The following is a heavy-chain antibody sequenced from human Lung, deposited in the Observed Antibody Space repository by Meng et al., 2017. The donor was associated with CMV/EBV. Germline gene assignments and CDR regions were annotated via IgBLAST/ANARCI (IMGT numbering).Heavy chain of an antibody. CDR1: GYSFTSYA. CDR3: ARGVAESLGWEMGY. CDR2: INTNTGNP. J-gene: IGHJ4*02. Sequence: VHLVQSGFRLKTPWASVKVSCKASGYSFTSYAMNWVRQAPGQGLEWMGWINTNTGNPTYAQGFTGRFVFSLDTSVSTAYLQISSLKAEDTAVYYCARGVAESLGWEMGYWGQGTLVTVSS. V-gene: IGHV7-4-1*02. D-gene: IGHD1-26*01.